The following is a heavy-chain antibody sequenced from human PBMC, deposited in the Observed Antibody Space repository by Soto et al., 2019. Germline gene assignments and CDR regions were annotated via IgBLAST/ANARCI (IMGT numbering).Heavy chain of an antibody. CDR3: AHSVVAGLGYYFDY. V-gene: IGHV2-5*02. CDR2: IYWDDDK. CDR1: GFSLSSTRVA. Sequence: QITLKESGPTLVKPTQTLTLTCTFSGFSLSSTRVAVGWIRQPPGKALEWLALIYWDDDKRYSPSLKSRLTITKDTSKNQVVLTMTNMDPVDTATYYCAHSVVAGLGYYFDYWGQGTLVTVSS. J-gene: IGHJ4*02. D-gene: IGHD6-19*01.